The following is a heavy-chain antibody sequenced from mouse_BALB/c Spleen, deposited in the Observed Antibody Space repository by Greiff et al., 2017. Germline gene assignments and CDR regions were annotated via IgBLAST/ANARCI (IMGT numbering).Heavy chain of an antibody. CDR2: ISSGGST. CDR1: GFTFSSYA. D-gene: IGHD2-3*01. V-gene: IGHV5-6-5*01. J-gene: IGHJ1*01. CDR3: ARGVIYDGYWYFDV. Sequence: EVKLMESGGGLVKPGGSLKLSCAASGFTFSSYAMSWVRQTPEKRLEWVASISSGGSTYYPDSVKGRFTISRDNARNILYLQMSSLRSEDTAMYYCARGVIYDGYWYFDVWGAGTTVTVSS.